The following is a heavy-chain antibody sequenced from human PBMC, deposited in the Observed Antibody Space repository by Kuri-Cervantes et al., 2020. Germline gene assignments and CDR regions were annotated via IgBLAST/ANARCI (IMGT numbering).Heavy chain of an antibody. J-gene: IGHJ5*02. Sequence: SCTVSGGSISSGDYYWSWIRQPPGKGLEWIGYIYYSGSTYYNPSLKSRVTISVDTSKNQFSLKLSSVTAADTAVYYCARGGSSSTSWGWFDPWGQGTLVTVSS. CDR1: GGSISSGDYY. CDR2: IYYSGST. D-gene: IGHD2-2*01. V-gene: IGHV4-30-4*01. CDR3: ARGGSSSTSWGWFDP.